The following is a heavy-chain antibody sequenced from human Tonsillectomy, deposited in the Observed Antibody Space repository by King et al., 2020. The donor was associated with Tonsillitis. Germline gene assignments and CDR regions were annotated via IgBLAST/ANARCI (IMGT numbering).Heavy chain of an antibody. CDR1: GFSLSTSGVG. V-gene: IGHV2-5*02. D-gene: IGHD3-9*01. Sequence: ITLKESGPTLVKPTQTLTLTCTFSGFSLSTSGVGVGWIRHPPGKALEWLALIYWDDDKRYSPSLKNRLTITKDTSKNQVVLTMTNMDPVDTATYYCAHSGAGFILRYFDPWGQGTLVTVSS. CDR3: AHSGAGFILRYFDP. CDR2: IYWDDDK. J-gene: IGHJ5*02.